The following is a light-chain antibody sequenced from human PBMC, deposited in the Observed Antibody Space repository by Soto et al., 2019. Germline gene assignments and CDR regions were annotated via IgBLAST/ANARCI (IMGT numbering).Light chain of an antibody. CDR1: QSVNSIY. J-gene: IGKJ1*01. Sequence: EIVLTQSPCTLSLSPGGRATLSCSASQSVNSIYLAWYQQKPGQAPRLLISGASSRATGIPDRFSGSGSATDFTLTISRLEPEDFAVYYCQQYGSSPWTFGQGTKVDI. V-gene: IGKV3-20*01. CDR2: GAS. CDR3: QQYGSSPWT.